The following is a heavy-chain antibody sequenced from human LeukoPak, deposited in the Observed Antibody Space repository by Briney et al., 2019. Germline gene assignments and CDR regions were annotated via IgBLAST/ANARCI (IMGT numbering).Heavy chain of an antibody. D-gene: IGHD2-15*01. V-gene: IGHV4-4*07. CDR3: ARGRYCSADICTGGDSFDI. Sequence: SETLSLTCTVSGGSISNYYWSWIRQPAGKGLEWIGRKYARGSSNYKPTVQSRVTMSVDTSKNQFSLKLRSVTAADTAVYYCARGRYCSADICTGGDSFDIWGQGTMVSVSP. J-gene: IGHJ3*02. CDR1: GGSISNYY. CDR2: KYARGSS.